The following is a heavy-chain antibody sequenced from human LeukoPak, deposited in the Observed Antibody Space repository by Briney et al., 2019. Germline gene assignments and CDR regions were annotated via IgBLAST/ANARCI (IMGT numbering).Heavy chain of an antibody. CDR3: ARQSQWSYNWFDP. V-gene: IGHV4-4*02. CDR1: GGSISSSNW. Sequence: PSETLSPTCAVSGGSISSSNWWSWVRQPPGKGLEWIGEIYHSGSTNYNPSLKSRVTISVDKSKNQFSLKLSSVTAADTAVYYCARQSQWSYNWFDPWGQGTLVTVSS. D-gene: IGHD6-19*01. J-gene: IGHJ5*02. CDR2: IYHSGST.